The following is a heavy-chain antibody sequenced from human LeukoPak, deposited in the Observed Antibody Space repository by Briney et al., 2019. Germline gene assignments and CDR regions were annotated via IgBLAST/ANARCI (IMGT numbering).Heavy chain of an antibody. CDR1: GFTFSTYD. J-gene: IGHJ3*02. CDR2: IDTAGNT. CDR3: ARTSKVTSAMDI. D-gene: IGHD4-23*01. V-gene: IGHV3-13*04. Sequence: PGGSLRLSRAASGFTFSTYDFHWVRQPTGKGLEWVSAIDTAGNTYYPGSAKGRFTISRENAKNSLYLQMNNVRAGDTAVYYCARTSKVTSAMDIWGQGTMVTVSS.